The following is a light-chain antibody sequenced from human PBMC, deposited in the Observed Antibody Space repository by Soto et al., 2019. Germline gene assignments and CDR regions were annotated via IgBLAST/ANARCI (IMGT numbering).Light chain of an antibody. Sequence: DIQMTQSPSTLSGSVGDRVTITCRASQTISSWLAWYQQKPGKAPKLLIYKASTLKSGVPSRFRGSGSETDFTLTITSMQPEDFATYYCQQSYTTPRTFGQGTKVDIK. CDR3: QQSYTTPRT. CDR1: QTISSW. J-gene: IGKJ1*01. CDR2: KAS. V-gene: IGKV1-5*03.